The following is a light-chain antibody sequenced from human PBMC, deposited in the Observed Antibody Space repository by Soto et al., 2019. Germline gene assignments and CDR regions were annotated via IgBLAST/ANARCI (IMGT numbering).Light chain of an antibody. CDR3: HQYGTSPPWT. CDR1: QSVSSGF. J-gene: IGKJ1*01. Sequence: EIVLTQSPGTLSLSPGERATLSCRASQSVSSGFLGWYQQKPGQAPRLLIYAASSRATGIPDRFIGSGYGTDFTLTISRLEPEDFAVYYCHQYGTSPPWTFGQGTKVEIK. V-gene: IGKV3-20*01. CDR2: AAS.